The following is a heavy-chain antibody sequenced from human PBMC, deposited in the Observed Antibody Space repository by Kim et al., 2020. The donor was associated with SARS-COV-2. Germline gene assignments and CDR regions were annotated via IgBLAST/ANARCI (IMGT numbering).Heavy chain of an antibody. D-gene: IGHD3-10*01. J-gene: IGHJ5*02. V-gene: IGHV4-59*13. CDR1: GASINTSY. CDR2: IYYSGST. CDR3: GKEGYVSGCYGSVDP. Sequence: SETLSLTCTVSGASINTSYWTWIRQPPGKGLEWIGHIYYSGSTNANPSLESRVTISLDTSKNPFSLILTSVTAADTAMYYCGKEGYVSGCYGSVDPWGQG.